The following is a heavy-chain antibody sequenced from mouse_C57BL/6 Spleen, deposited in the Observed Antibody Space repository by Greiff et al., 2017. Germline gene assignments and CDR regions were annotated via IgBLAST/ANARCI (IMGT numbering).Heavy chain of an antibody. J-gene: IGHJ1*03. Sequence: QVQLQQSGAELVKPGASVKISCKASGYAFSSYWMNWVKQRPGKGLEWIGQIYPGDGDTNYNGKFKGKATLTADKSSSTAYMQLSSLTSEDSAVYFCARSHYSNYENWYFDVWGTGTTVTVSS. CDR3: ARSHYSNYENWYFDV. D-gene: IGHD2-5*01. CDR2: IYPGDGDT. CDR1: GYAFSSYW. V-gene: IGHV1-80*01.